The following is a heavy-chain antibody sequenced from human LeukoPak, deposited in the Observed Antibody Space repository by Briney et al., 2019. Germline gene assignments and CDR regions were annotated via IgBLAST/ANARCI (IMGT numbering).Heavy chain of an antibody. CDR1: AFTFSIYA. CDR2: ISGSGGST. Sequence: GGSLRLSCAASAFTFSIYAMSWVRQAPGKGLGWVSTISGSGGSTHYVDSVKGRFTISRDNSKNTLYLQMNSLRADDTAVYYCVRGYSYGWFDPWGQGTLVTVSS. CDR3: VRGYSYGWFDP. J-gene: IGHJ5*02. V-gene: IGHV3-23*01. D-gene: IGHD5-18*01.